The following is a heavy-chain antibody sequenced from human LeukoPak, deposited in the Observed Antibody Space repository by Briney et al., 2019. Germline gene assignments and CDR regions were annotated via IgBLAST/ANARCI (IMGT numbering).Heavy chain of an antibody. CDR2: MGKTAGDT. CDR3: ARGAAGFDY. Sequence: PGGSLRLSCAASGFTFSTYDMHWVRQATGKGLEWVSGMGKTAGDTYYSGSVKGRFTISRENVKNSVYLEMNSLEAGDTAVYYCARGAAGFDYWGQGTLVSVSS. D-gene: IGHD6-13*01. J-gene: IGHJ4*02. CDR1: GFTFSTYD. V-gene: IGHV3-13*04.